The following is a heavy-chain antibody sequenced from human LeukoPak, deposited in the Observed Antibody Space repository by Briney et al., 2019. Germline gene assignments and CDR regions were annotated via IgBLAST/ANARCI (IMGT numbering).Heavy chain of an antibody. J-gene: IGHJ4*02. CDR2: IKQDGSKK. CDR3: TRVGYIDEGIDY. D-gene: IGHD5-24*01. CDR1: GFPFSSYW. V-gene: IGHV3-7*04. Sequence: GVSLRLSCVASGFPFSSYWMTWVRQAPGKGLEWVANIKQDGSKKSYVDSVKGRFTISRDNAKNSLYLQMNSLRAEDTAIYYCTRVGYIDEGIDYWGQGTLVTVSS.